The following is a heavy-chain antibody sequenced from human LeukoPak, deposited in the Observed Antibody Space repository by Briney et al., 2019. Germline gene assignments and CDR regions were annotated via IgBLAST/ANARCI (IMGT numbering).Heavy chain of an antibody. CDR1: GYSISSGYH. J-gene: IGHJ4*02. CDR3: ARDRDLENFDY. CDR2: IHRTGST. D-gene: IGHD1-1*01. V-gene: IGHV4-38-2*02. Sequence: SETLSLTCSVSGYSISSGYHWGWIRQPPGQGLEWVGSIHRTGSTYCNPSLKSRVTISVDTSKNQFSLSVRSVTAADSAVYYCARDRDLENFDYWGQGTLVTVSS.